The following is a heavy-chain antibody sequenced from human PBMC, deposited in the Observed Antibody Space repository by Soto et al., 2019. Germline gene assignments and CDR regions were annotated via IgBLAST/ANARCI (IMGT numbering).Heavy chain of an antibody. CDR2: IYYSGST. J-gene: IGHJ6*02. CDR3: ARDSTVAGYYYGMDV. CDR1: GGSISSYY. D-gene: IGHD6-19*01. V-gene: IGHV4-59*01. Sequence: QVQLQESGPGLVKPSETLSLTCTVSGGSISSYYWSWIRQPPGKGLEWIGYIYYSGSTNYNPSLKSRVTTSVDTSKNQFSLKLSSVTAADTAVYYCARDSTVAGYYYGMDVWGQGTTVTVSS.